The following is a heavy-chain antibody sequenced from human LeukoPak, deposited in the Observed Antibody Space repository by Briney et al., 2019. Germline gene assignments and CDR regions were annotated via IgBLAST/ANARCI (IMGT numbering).Heavy chain of an antibody. D-gene: IGHD2-2*01. CDR1: GFSSSPHW. CDR3: GSLTVVARDH. V-gene: IGHV3-74*01. CDR2: INSDGSRT. Sequence: GGSLRLSCAASGFSSSPHWMHWVRQAPGKGLVCVAQINSDGSRTSYADSVKGRFTISRDNAKNTLYLEMISLRAEDTAVYYCGSLTVVARDHWGQGTLVTVSS. J-gene: IGHJ4*02.